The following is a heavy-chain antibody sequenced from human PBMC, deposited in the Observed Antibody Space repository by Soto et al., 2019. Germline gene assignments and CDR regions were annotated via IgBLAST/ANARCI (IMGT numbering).Heavy chain of an antibody. CDR3: ARGALASVTTGAFHI. CDR2: INSDGSST. CDR1: GFTFSNYW. Sequence: EVQLVESGGGLVQPGGSLRLSCAASGFTFSNYWMLWVRQAPGKGLVWVSRINSDGSSTSYADSVKGRFTISRDNAKNTLYLQMNSLRAEDTALYYCARGALASVTTGAFHIWGQGTMVTVSS. D-gene: IGHD4-17*01. V-gene: IGHV3-74*01. J-gene: IGHJ3*02.